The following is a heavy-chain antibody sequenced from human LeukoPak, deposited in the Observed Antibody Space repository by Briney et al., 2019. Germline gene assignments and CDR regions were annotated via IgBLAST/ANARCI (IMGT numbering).Heavy chain of an antibody. D-gene: IGHD2-2*01. J-gene: IGHJ2*01. CDR1: GYTFTSYG. V-gene: IGHV1-18*01. CDR3: ARELGYCSSTSCSRYFDL. CDR2: ISAYNGNT. Sequence: ASVKVSCKASGYTFTSYGISWVRQAPGQGLEWMGWISAYNGNTNYVQKLQGRVTMTTDTSTSTAYMELRSLRSDDTAVYYCARELGYCSSTSCSRYFDLWGRGTLVTVSS.